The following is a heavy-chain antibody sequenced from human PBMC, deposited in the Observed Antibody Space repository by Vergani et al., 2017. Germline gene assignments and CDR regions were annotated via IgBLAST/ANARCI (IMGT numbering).Heavy chain of an antibody. CDR3: ARGDYGILTGYRY. J-gene: IGHJ4*02. D-gene: IGHD3-9*01. CDR2: IKPSGGHT. CDR1: GYPFSHYY. Sequence: QVPVVPSGAEVQKSGASVKVLCQAFGYPFSHYYLHWVRQAPGQGLEWMGIIKPSGGHTNYAQKFQGRVTMTRDTSTSTVYMELSSLRSEDTAIYYCARGDYGILTGYRYWGQGTLVTVSA. V-gene: IGHV1-46*03.